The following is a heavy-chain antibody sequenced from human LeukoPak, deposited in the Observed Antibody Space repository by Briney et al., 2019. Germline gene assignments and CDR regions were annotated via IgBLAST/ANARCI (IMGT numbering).Heavy chain of an antibody. CDR1: GYTFTGYY. V-gene: IGHV1-2*02. J-gene: IGHJ4*02. CDR3: ARDRGEYSSLTFDF. D-gene: IGHD3-16*01. CDR2: INPNSGGT. Sequence: ASVKVSCKTSGYTFTGYYMHWVRQAPGQGLEWMGWINPNSGGTNYPEKFQGRVTMTRDTSMSTAYMELSRLRSDDTAVYYCARDRGEYSSLTFDFWGQGTLVTVSS.